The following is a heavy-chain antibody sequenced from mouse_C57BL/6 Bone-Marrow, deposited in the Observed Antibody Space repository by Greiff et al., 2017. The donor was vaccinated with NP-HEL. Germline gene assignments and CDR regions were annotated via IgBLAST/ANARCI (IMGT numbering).Heavy chain of an antibody. V-gene: IGHV1-81*01. J-gene: IGHJ3*01. Sequence: QVQLQQSGAELARPGASVKLSCKASGYTFTSYGLNWVKQSTGQGLEWIGEIYPRSGTTYYNEKFKGKATLTADTSSSTAYMELRSLTSEDSAVYVCAREGESTMITKWAYWGQGTLVTVSA. CDR3: AREGESTMITKWAY. D-gene: IGHD2-4*01. CDR2: IYPRSGTT. CDR1: GYTFTSYG.